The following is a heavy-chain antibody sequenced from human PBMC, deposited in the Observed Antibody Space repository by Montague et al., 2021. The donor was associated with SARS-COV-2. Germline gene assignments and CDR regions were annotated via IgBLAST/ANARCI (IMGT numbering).Heavy chain of an antibody. D-gene: IGHD1-26*01. CDR2: ISSSGRS. CDR3: ARVLGSGSYQFDY. Sequence: TLSLTCTVSGDSISSGGYYWSWIRQHPGKGLEWLGYISSSGRSFYNPSLRSRLTISLDTSKNQFSLQLSSVTAADTVLYYCARVLGSGSYQFDYWGQGTLVTVSS. CDR1: GDSISSGGYY. J-gene: IGHJ4*02. V-gene: IGHV4-31*03.